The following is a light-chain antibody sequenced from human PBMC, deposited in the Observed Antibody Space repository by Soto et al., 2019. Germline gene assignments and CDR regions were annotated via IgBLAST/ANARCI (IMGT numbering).Light chain of an antibody. CDR2: DAP. CDR3: QQGSNWPPLT. CDR1: QSVSSH. Sequence: EIVLTQSPATLSLSPGERATLSCRASQSVSSHLAWYQQKPGQAPRLLIYDAPNRATGIPPRFSGRGSGTNFTLTISSLEPEDFAVYFCQQGSNWPPLTFGGGTKVDIK. J-gene: IGKJ4*01. V-gene: IGKV3-11*01.